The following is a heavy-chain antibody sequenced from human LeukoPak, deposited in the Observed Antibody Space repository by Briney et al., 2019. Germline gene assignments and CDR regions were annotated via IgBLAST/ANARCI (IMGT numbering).Heavy chain of an antibody. CDR3: ARPSRGDYRY. CDR1: GGSFSGYY. J-gene: IGHJ4*02. V-gene: IGHV4-34*01. CDR2: INHSGST. D-gene: IGHD4-17*01. Sequence: PSETLSLTCAVYGGSFSGYYWSWIRQPPGKGLEWIGEINHSGSTNYNPSLKSRVTISVDTFKNQFSLKLSSVTAADTAVYYCARPSRGDYRYWGQGTLVTVSS.